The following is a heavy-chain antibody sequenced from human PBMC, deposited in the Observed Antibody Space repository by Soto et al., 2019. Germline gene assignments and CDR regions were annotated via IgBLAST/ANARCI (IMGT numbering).Heavy chain of an antibody. J-gene: IGHJ4*02. V-gene: IGHV1-69*06. CDR1: GGTFSSYA. D-gene: IGHD3-22*01. CDR3: ASQNYYDSSGYYYHWPLYFDY. Sequence: QVQLVQSGAEVKKPGSSVKVSCKASGGTFSSYAISWVRQAPGQGLELMGGIIPIFGTANYAQKFQGRVTITADKSTSTAYMEPSSLRSEDTAVYYCASQNYYDSSGYYYHWPLYFDYWGQGTLVTVSS. CDR2: IIPIFGTA.